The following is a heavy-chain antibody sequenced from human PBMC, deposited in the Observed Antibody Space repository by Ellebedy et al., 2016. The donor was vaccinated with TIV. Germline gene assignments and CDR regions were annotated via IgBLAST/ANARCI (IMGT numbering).Heavy chain of an antibody. J-gene: IGHJ3*02. CDR3: ARTGIWGNAFDI. V-gene: IGHV7-4-1*02. CDR1: GYTFASYG. CDR2: INTNSGNP. Sequence: AASVKVSCKASGYTFASYGVNWVRQAPGQGLEWMGWINTNSGNPTYAQAFTGRIVFSLDTSVSTAYLQISSLRAEDSAVYYCARTGIWGNAFDIWGQGTMVTV. D-gene: IGHD7-27*01.